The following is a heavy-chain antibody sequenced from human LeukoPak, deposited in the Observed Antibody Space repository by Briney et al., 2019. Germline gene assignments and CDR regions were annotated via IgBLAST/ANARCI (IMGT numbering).Heavy chain of an antibody. V-gene: IGHV1-3*01. Sequence: GASVKASCKASGYTFSGYAVHWVRQAPGQRLEWMGWINAGNGNTKYSQKFQGRVTITRDTSASTAYMELSSLRSEDTAVYYCARDSGPTYGYYDSSGYYYRYWGQGTLVTVSS. CDR1: GYTFSGYA. D-gene: IGHD3-22*01. J-gene: IGHJ4*02. CDR2: INAGNGNT. CDR3: ARDSGPTYGYYDSSGYYYRY.